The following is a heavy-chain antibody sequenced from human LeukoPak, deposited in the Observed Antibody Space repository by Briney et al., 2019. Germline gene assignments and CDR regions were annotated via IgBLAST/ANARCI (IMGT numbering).Heavy chain of an antibody. D-gene: IGHD3-22*01. CDR2: MSGSGGGT. V-gene: IGHV3-23*01. CDR1: GITLSNYG. Sequence: GRSLRLSRAVSGITLSNYGMSWVREAPGAGLEWVAGMSGSGGGTNYADSVKGRLTVSRDNSKNTLYLQMKRLRAEDTAVYFCAKRGVVIRVILVGFYKEAYYFDSWGQGSLVTVSS. CDR3: AKRGVVIRVILVGFYKEAYYFDS. J-gene: IGHJ4*02.